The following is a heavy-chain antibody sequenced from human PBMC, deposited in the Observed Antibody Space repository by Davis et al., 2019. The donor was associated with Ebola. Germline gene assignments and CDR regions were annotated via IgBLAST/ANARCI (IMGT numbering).Heavy chain of an antibody. J-gene: IGHJ6*02. D-gene: IGHD2-2*01. CDR2: IKSDGSTK. Sequence: GESLKISCVVPGFTFSNYWMHWVRQAPGKGLVWVSRIKSDGSTKSYADSVTGRFTISRDNAKNTLYLQMDSLRAEDTAVYYCARDFCSSTSCYYYYGMDVWGQGTTVTVSS. V-gene: IGHV3-74*01. CDR1: GFTFSNYW. CDR3: ARDFCSSTSCYYYYGMDV.